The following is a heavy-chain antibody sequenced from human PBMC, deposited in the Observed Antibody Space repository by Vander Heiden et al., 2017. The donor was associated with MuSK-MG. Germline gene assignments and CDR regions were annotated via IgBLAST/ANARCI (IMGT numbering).Heavy chain of an antibody. V-gene: IGHV3-30*18. CDR1: GFTFSSYG. CDR3: AKEGRTVTTSLFDY. CDR2: ISYDGSNK. J-gene: IGHJ4*02. D-gene: IGHD4-17*01. Sequence: QVKMVESGGGVVQPGRSLRLSCAVSGFTFSSYGMHWVRQAPGKGLEWVAIISYDGSNKYYVDSVKGRFTISRDNSNNTLYLQMNSVRAEDTAVYYCAKEGRTVTTSLFDYWGQGTLVTVSS.